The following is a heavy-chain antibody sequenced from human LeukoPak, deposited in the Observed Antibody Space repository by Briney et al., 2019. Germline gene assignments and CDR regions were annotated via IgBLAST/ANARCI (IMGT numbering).Heavy chain of an antibody. V-gene: IGHV4-34*01. CDR1: GGSLSGYY. CDR3: ARRRVVVVAATVPSLKRYWYFDL. Sequence: PSETLSLTCAAHGGSLSGYYWSWIRQPPGKGLEWIGEINHRGSTNYDPSLKSRVTISVDTSKNQFSLKLSSVTAADTAVYYCARRRVVVVAATVPSLKRYWYFDLWGRGTLVTVSS. CDR2: INHRGST. D-gene: IGHD2-15*01. J-gene: IGHJ2*01.